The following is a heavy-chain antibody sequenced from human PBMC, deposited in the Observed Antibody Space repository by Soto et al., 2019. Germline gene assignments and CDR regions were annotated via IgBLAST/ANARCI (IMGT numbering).Heavy chain of an antibody. V-gene: IGHV1-18*01. Sequence: ASVKVSCKASGYMFTSFGISWVRQAPGQGLEWMGWISANNGDTNYAQKLRGRVTMTTDTSTNTAYMELRSLRSDDTAGYYCARDYSARRLTTWNDIWGQGTKGTVSS. CDR1: GYMFTSFG. CDR3: ARDYSARRLTTWNDI. D-gene: IGHD4-17*01. CDR2: ISANNGDT. J-gene: IGHJ3*02.